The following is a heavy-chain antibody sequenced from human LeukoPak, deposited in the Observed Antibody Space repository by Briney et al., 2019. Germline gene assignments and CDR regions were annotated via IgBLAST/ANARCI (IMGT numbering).Heavy chain of an antibody. J-gene: IGHJ4*02. CDR3: ARDRGSCSSTSCYAPFDY. CDR2: ISSSGSTI. V-gene: IGHV3-11*04. D-gene: IGHD2-2*01. Sequence: KPGGSLRLSCAASGFTFSDYYMSWIRQAPGKGLEWVSYISSSGSTIDYADSVKGRFTISRDNAKNSLYLQMNSLRAEDTAVYYCARDRGSCSSTSCYAPFDYWGQGTLVTVSS. CDR1: GFTFSDYY.